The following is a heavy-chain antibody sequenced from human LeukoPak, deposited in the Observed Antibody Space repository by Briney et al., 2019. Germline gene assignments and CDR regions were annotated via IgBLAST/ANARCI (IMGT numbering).Heavy chain of an antibody. Sequence: AGGSLRLSCAASGFTFSSYAMSWVRQAPGKGLEWVSAISGGGGSTYYADSVKGRFTISRDNSKNTLYLHMNSLRAEDTAVYYCAKDDYCGGDCYRFDYWGQGTLVTGSS. J-gene: IGHJ4*02. CDR1: GFTFSSYA. D-gene: IGHD2-21*01. CDR3: AKDDYCGGDCYRFDY. V-gene: IGHV3-23*01. CDR2: ISGGGGST.